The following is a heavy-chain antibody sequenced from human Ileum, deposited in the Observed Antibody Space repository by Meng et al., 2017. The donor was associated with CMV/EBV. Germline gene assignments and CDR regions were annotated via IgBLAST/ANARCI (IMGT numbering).Heavy chain of an antibody. J-gene: IGHJ5*02. Sequence: LSLTCTVSGGSIRSGGYYWSWIRQHPGKGLEWIGYIYYSGSTYSNPSLKSRVTISVDTSKSQFSLKLSSVTAADTAVYYCARAGEGSWGQGTLVTVSS. CDR1: GGSIRSGGYY. CDR2: IYYSGST. V-gene: IGHV4-31*03. D-gene: IGHD4-17*01. CDR3: ARAGEGS.